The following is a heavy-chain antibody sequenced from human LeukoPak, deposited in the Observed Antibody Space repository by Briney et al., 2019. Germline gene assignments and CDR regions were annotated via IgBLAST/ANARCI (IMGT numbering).Heavy chain of an antibody. D-gene: IGHD1-26*01. V-gene: IGHV4-39*01. Sequence: SETLSLTCTVSGGSISGSSYYWGWIRQPPGKGLEWIGSIYYSGSTYYNPSLKSRVTISVDTSKNQFSLKLNSVTAADTAVYYCARHPVGAIPLDYWGQGTLVTVSS. CDR2: IYYSGST. J-gene: IGHJ4*02. CDR1: GGSISGSSYY. CDR3: ARHPVGAIPLDY.